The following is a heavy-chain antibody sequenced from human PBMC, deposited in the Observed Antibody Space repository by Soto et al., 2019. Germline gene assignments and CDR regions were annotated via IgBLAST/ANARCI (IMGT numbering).Heavy chain of an antibody. J-gene: IGHJ3*02. CDR1: GGSISSGGYY. Sequence: PSETLSLTCTVSGGSISSGGYYWSWIRQHPGKGLEWIGYIYYSGSTYYNPSLKSRVTISVDTSKNQFSLKLSSVTAADTAVYYCARWDIVATIYAFDIWGQGTMVTVSS. CDR3: ARWDIVATIYAFDI. D-gene: IGHD5-12*01. CDR2: IYYSGST. V-gene: IGHV4-31*03.